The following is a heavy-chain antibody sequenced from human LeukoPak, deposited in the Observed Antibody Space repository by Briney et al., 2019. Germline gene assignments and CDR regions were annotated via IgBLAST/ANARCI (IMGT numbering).Heavy chain of an antibody. CDR2: ISWNSGSI. J-gene: IGHJ5*02. CDR3: AKGTTGTTVRGWFDP. D-gene: IGHD1-1*01. Sequence: GGSLRLSCAASGFTFDDYAMHWVRQAPGKGLEWVSGISWNSGSIGYADSVKGRFTISRDNAKNSLYLQMNSLRAEDMALYYCAKGTTGTTVRGWFDPWGQGTLVTVSS. CDR1: GFTFDDYA. V-gene: IGHV3-9*03.